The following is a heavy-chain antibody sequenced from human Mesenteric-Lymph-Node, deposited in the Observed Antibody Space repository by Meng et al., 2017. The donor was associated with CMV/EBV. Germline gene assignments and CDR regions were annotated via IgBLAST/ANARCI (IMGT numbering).Heavy chain of an antibody. J-gene: IGHJ6*02. D-gene: IGHD2-2*02. CDR1: GGTFSSFT. V-gene: IGHV1-69*04. CDR3: AREPPRDCSSTSCHTTDYNGLDV. CDR2: IIPMVGIA. Sequence: SVKVSCKASGGTFSSFTISWVRQAPGQGFEWIGRIIPMVGIANYAQKFQGRVTITADKSTSTAYMELSSLRSEDTAVYYCAREPPRDCSSTSCHTTDYNGLDVWGQGTTVTVSS.